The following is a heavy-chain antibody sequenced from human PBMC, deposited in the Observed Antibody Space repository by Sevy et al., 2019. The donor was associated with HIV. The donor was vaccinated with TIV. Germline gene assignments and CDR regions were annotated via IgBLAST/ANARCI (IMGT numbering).Heavy chain of an antibody. CDR2: IRPDGSDK. Sequence: GGSLRLSCAASGFTFSPYWMTWVRQAPGKGLEWVANIRPDGSDKYYVDSVKGRFAISRDNAKNSLYLQMNSLRADDTAMYYCARGVGLDCWGQGALVTVSS. CDR1: GFTFSPYW. J-gene: IGHJ4*02. D-gene: IGHD1-26*01. CDR3: ARGVGLDC. V-gene: IGHV3-7*01.